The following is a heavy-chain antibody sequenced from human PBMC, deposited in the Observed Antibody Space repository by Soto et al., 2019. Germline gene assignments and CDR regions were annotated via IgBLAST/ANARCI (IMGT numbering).Heavy chain of an antibody. CDR1: GGSISSYY. CDR3: ARSVSARQDAHI. Sequence: PSETLSLTCTVSGGSISSYYWNWIRQPPGKGLEWIGYIYYSGNTNYNPSLKSRVTISVDTSQTHFSLNLSSVTAADTAVYFCARSVSARQDAHIWGQGTMVTV. D-gene: IGHD6-6*01. CDR2: IYYSGNT. V-gene: IGHV4-59*01. J-gene: IGHJ3*02.